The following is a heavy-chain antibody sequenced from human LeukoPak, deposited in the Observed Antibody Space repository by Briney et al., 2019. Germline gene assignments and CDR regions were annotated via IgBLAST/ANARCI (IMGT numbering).Heavy chain of an antibody. V-gene: IGHV4-59*01. CDR2: IYYSGAT. CDR3: ARSVYGDFDAFDI. J-gene: IGHJ3*02. CDR1: GGSIGSYY. Sequence: SETLSLTCTVSGGSIGSYYWSWIRQPPGKGLEWIGHIYYSGATNNNPSLESRVTMSADTSQNHFSLHLSSVTAADTAVYYCARSVYGDFDAFDIWGQGTMVTVSS. D-gene: IGHD4-17*01.